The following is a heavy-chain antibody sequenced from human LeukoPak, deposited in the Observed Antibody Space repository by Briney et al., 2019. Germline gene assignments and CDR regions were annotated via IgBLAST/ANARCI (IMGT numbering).Heavy chain of an antibody. Sequence: GASVKVSCKASGGTFSSYAISWVRQAPGQGLEWMGGIIPIFGTANYAQKFQGRVTITTDESTSTAYMELSSLRSEDTAVYYCARQGRQRQLLYPGDYYYMGVWGKGTTVTVSS. CDR2: IIPIFGTA. CDR3: ARQGRQRQLLYPGDYYYMGV. CDR1: GGTFSSYA. V-gene: IGHV1-69*05. J-gene: IGHJ6*03. D-gene: IGHD2-2*02.